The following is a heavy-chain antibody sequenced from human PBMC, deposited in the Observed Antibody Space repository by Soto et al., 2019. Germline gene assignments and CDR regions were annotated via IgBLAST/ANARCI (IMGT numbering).Heavy chain of an antibody. D-gene: IGHD3-10*02. CDR1: GGSISSYY. CDR2: IFYSGST. J-gene: IGHJ5*01. V-gene: IGHV4-59*01. Sequence: QVQLQESGPGLVKPSETLSLTCTVSGGSISSYYWSWIRQPPGKGLEWIGFIFYSGSTSYTPSLKSRVTISIDPSEYQFSLKLNSVTAADTAVYYCASMIGDPVLSFDSWGQGTLVAVSS. CDR3: ASMIGDPVLSFDS.